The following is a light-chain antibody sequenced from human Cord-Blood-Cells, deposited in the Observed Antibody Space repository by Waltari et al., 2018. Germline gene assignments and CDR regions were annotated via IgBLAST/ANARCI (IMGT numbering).Light chain of an antibody. Sequence: ELVXTQSPGTLSLSPGERAXLSCRASQRVSSSYLAWYQQKPGQAPRLLIYGASSRATGIPDRFSGSGSGTDFTLTISRLEPEDFAVYYCQQYGSSPYTFGQGTKLEIK. J-gene: IGKJ2*01. CDR2: GAS. CDR3: QQYGSSPYT. CDR1: QRVSSSY. V-gene: IGKV3-20*01.